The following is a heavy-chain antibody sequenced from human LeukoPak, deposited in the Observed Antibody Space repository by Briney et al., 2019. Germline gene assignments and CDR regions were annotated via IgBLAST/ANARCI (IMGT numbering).Heavy chain of an antibody. Sequence: SETLSLTCTVSGGSISSYYWSWIRQPPGKGLEWIGYIYYSGSTNYNPSLKSRVTISVDTSKNQFSLNLTSVTAADTAVYYCARFTPQGYGWGGYNRFDPWGQGTLVTVSS. J-gene: IGHJ5*02. CDR1: GGSISSYY. CDR3: ARFTPQGYGWGGYNRFDP. V-gene: IGHV4-59*01. D-gene: IGHD3-16*01. CDR2: IYYSGST.